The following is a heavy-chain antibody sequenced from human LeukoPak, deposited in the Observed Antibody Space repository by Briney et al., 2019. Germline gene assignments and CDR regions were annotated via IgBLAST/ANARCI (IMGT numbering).Heavy chain of an antibody. CDR3: AKGAAGQIISYYYYMDV. CDR2: ICLDGGGT. Sequence: GGCLRLSCAASGFTFDDYAMHWVRQAPGKGLEWVSLICLDGGGTYYADSVRGGFTTSRDNSKNPLYLQMNSLRAEDTALYYGAKGAAGQIISYYYYMDVWGKGTTVTVSS. J-gene: IGHJ6*03. V-gene: IGHV3-43D*03. D-gene: IGHD6-13*01. CDR1: GFTFDDYA.